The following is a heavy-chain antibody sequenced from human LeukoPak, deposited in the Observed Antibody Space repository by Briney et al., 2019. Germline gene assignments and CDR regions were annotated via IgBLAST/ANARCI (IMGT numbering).Heavy chain of an antibody. V-gene: IGHV3-66*01. Sequence: GGSLRLSRAASGFTVSSNYMSWVRQAPGKGLEWVSVIYSGGSTYYADSVKGRFTISRDNSKNTLYLQMNSLRAEDTAVYYCASGGGTAMDYWGQGALVTVSS. D-gene: IGHD5-18*01. CDR3: ASGGGTAMDY. J-gene: IGHJ4*02. CDR2: IYSGGST. CDR1: GFTVSSNY.